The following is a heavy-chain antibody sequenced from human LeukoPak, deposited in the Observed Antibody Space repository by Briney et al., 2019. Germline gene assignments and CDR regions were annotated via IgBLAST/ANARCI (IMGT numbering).Heavy chain of an antibody. CDR3: VLGHYGGLFDN. CDR2: ISYDGGIK. V-gene: IGHV3-30*03. D-gene: IGHD4-23*01. CDR1: GFTFSSYG. Sequence: PGRSLRLSCAASGFTFSSYGMHWVRQAPGKGLEWVAVISYDGGIKYYVDSVKGRFTISRDNSKKTLYLQMNSLRAEDTAVYYCVLGHYGGLFDNWGQGTLVSVSS. J-gene: IGHJ4*02.